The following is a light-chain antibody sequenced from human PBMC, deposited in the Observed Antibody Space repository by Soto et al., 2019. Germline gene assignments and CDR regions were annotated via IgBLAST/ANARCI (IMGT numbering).Light chain of an antibody. V-gene: IGKV4-1*01. CDR1: QSVLYSSNNKNY. CDR3: QQYYSTPPT. CDR2: WAS. Sequence: DSVMTQSPDSLAVSLGERATINCKSSQSVLYSSNNKNYLAWYQQKPGQPPKELIYWASTRESGVPDRFSGSGSGTDFTLTISSLQAEDVAVYYCQQYYSTPPTFGGGTKVEIK. J-gene: IGKJ4*01.